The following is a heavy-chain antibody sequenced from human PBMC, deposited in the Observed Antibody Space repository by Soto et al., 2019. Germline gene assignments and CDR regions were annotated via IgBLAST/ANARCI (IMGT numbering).Heavy chain of an antibody. CDR1: GGSISSYY. CDR3: ARACSSNSCYDVFDY. D-gene: IGHD2-2*01. Sequence: SETLSLTCTVSGGSISSYYWSWIRQPAGKGLEWIGRIYTSGSTTYNPSLKSRVTMSVDTSNNQFSLKLISMTAADKAVYYCARACSSNSCYDVFDYWGQGTLVTV. CDR2: IYTSGST. V-gene: IGHV4-4*07. J-gene: IGHJ4*02.